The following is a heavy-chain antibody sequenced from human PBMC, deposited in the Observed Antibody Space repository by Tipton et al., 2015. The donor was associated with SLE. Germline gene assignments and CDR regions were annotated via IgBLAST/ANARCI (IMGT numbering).Heavy chain of an antibody. CDR2: ISSSSSTI. D-gene: IGHD6-13*01. CDR3: AREFLGSLRWQQLVPYYFDY. J-gene: IGHJ4*02. Sequence: LSLTCAVYGGSFSGYYWSWIRQPPGKGLEWVSYISSSSSTIYYADSVKGRFTISRDNAKNSLYLQMNSLRAEDTAVYYCAREFLGSLRWQQLVPYYFDYWGQGTLVTVSS. CDR1: GGSFSGYY. V-gene: IGHV3-11*04.